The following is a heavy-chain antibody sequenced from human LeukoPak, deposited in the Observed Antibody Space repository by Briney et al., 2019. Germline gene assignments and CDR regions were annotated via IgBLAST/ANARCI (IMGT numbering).Heavy chain of an antibody. V-gene: IGHV3-53*01. CDR1: GFTVSSNY. J-gene: IGHJ6*03. CDR2: IDSGGST. Sequence: PGGSLRLSCAASGFTVSSNYMSWVRQAPGKGLEGPSVIDSGGSTYYADSVKGRFTISRDNSRNTLYLQMNSLRAEDTAVYYCARSTVVTGRYYYYMDVWGKGTTVSVSS. D-gene: IGHD4-23*01. CDR3: ARSTVVTGRYYYYMDV.